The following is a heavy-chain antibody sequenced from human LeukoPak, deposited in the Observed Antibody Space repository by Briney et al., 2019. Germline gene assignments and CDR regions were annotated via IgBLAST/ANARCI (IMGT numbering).Heavy chain of an antibody. CDR2: ISSSSSYI. V-gene: IGHV3-21*05. CDR1: GFTFSSYS. Sequence: PGGSLRLSCAASGFTFSSYSMNWVRQAPGNGLEWVSYISSSSSYIYYADSVKGRFTISRDNPKNSLYLQMNSLRAEDTAVYYCASSKTTDEFDYWGQGTLVTVSS. J-gene: IGHJ4*02. D-gene: IGHD4-11*01. CDR3: ASSKTTDEFDY.